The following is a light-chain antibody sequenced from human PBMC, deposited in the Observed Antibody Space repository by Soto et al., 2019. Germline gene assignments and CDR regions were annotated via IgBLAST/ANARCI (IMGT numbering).Light chain of an antibody. Sequence: EIVLTQSPGTLSLSPGERATLSCRASQSVSSSYLAWYQQKPGQAPRLLIYGASSRATGIPDRFSGSGSGTDFTLTISRLEPEDLAVYYCQQSSSSPLTFGGGTKVEIK. CDR1: QSVSSSY. V-gene: IGKV3-20*01. J-gene: IGKJ4*01. CDR2: GAS. CDR3: QQSSSSPLT.